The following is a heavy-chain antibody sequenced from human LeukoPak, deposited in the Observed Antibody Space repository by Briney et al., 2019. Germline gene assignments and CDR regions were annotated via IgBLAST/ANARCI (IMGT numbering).Heavy chain of an antibody. V-gene: IGHV3-48*02. CDR1: GFXFSSYT. J-gene: IGHJ4*02. CDR3: ARDLAYGFDY. D-gene: IGHD3-10*01. CDR2: IGYSVSTI. Sequence: GGSLRLSCAASGFXFSSYTINWVRQAPGKGLEWVSYIGYSVSTIYYADSVKGRFTISRDNAKNSLYLQMNSLRDEDTAVCYCARDLAYGFDYWGQGTLVTVSS.